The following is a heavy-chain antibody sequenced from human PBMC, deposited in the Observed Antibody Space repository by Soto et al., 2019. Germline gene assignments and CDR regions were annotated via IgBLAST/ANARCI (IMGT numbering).Heavy chain of an antibody. CDR3: AIDPPCSSGICFSVFSY. V-gene: IGHV3-30*03. Sequence: QVQLVESGGGVVQPGRSLRLSCAASGFTFSSYGMHWVRQAPGKGLEWVTFISYDGSSQYYPDSVKGRFTISRDKSKNTLYLQMTSLRAVDTDVYYCAIDPPCSSGICFSVFSYWGQGALVTVSS. CDR2: ISYDGSSQ. CDR1: GFTFSSYG. D-gene: IGHD2-2*01. J-gene: IGHJ4*02.